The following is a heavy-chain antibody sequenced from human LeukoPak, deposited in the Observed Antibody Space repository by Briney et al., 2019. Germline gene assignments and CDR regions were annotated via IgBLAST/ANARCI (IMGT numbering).Heavy chain of an antibody. Sequence: GGSLRLSCAASGFTFSSYWMSWVRQAPGKGLEWVANIKQDGSEKYYVDSVKGRFTISRDNAKNSLYLQMNSLRAEDTAVYYCARAPGAYYDFWSGYYLLGWFDPWGQGTLVTVSS. J-gene: IGHJ5*02. CDR3: ARAPGAYYDFWSGYYLLGWFDP. D-gene: IGHD3-3*01. V-gene: IGHV3-7*01. CDR1: GFTFSSYW. CDR2: IKQDGSEK.